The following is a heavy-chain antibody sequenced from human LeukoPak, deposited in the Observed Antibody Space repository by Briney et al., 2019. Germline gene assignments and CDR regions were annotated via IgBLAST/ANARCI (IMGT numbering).Heavy chain of an antibody. Sequence: PGRSLRLSCAASGFTFSSYGMHWVRQAPGKGLEWVAVIWYDGSNKYYADSVKGRFTISRDNSKNTLYLQMNSLRAEDTAVYYCASSTITVTLDYWGQGTLVTVSS. V-gene: IGHV3-33*01. CDR2: IWYDGSNK. CDR1: GFTFSSYG. D-gene: IGHD5-24*01. CDR3: ASSTITVTLDY. J-gene: IGHJ4*02.